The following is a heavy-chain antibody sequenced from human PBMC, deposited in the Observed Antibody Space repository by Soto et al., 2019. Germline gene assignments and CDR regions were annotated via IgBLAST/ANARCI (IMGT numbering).Heavy chain of an antibody. Sequence: PSETLSLTCTVSGGSISSYYWSRIRQPPGKGLEWIGYIYYSGRTNYNPSLKSRVTISVDTSKNQFSLKLSSVTAADTAVYYCARGYCSSTSCYIWDNWFDPWGQGTLVTVSS. D-gene: IGHD2-2*02. V-gene: IGHV4-59*01. J-gene: IGHJ5*02. CDR1: GGSISSYY. CDR3: ARGYCSSTSCYIWDNWFDP. CDR2: IYYSGRT.